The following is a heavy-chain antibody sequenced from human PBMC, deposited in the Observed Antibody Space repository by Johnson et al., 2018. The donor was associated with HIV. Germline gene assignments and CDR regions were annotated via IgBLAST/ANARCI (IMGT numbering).Heavy chain of an antibody. CDR3: AKDWGWELDGGAFDI. Sequence: QVQLVESGGGVVQPGRSLRLSCAASGFTFSSYGMHWVRQAPGKGLAWVAVISYAGSNKYYADPVKGRFTISRDNSKKTLYLQMNRLGAEATAVYYCAKDWGWELDGGAFDIWGQGTMVTVSS. CDR1: GFTFSSYG. V-gene: IGHV3-30*18. J-gene: IGHJ3*02. CDR2: ISYAGSNK. D-gene: IGHD1-26*01.